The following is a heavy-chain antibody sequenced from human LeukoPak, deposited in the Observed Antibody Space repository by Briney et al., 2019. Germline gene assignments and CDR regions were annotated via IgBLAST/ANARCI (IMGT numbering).Heavy chain of an antibody. Sequence: GGSLRLSCAASGFTFSSYWMHWVRQAPGKGLVWVSRINSDGSSTSYADSVKGRFTISRDNAKNTSYLQMNSLRDEDTAVYYCARGTTVIRNALDIWGQGTLVTVSS. CDR3: ARGTTVIRNALDI. CDR1: GFTFSSYW. V-gene: IGHV3-74*01. CDR2: INSDGSST. J-gene: IGHJ3*02. D-gene: IGHD4-17*01.